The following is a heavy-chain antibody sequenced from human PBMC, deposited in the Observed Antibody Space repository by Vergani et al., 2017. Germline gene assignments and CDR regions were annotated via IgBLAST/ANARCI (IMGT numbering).Heavy chain of an antibody. CDR3: AKVGRSEVAGTFGAFDI. D-gene: IGHD6-19*01. CDR1: GFTFIMHA. V-gene: IGHV3-23*01. J-gene: IGHJ3*02. Sequence: EVQLLESGGDLVQPGGSLRLSCAASGFTFIMHAMSWVRQAPGKGLEWVSTLSASYRRTHYADSVKGRFTISRDISKNTLFLHMNSLRPEDTAVYYCAKVGRSEVAGTFGAFDIWGQGTMVTVSS. CDR2: LSASYRRT.